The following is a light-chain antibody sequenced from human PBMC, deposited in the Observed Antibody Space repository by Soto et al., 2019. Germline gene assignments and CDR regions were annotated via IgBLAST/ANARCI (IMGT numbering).Light chain of an antibody. V-gene: IGKV1-5*01. J-gene: IGKJ2*01. CDR2: DAS. CDR1: QSISNY. Sequence: DIQMTQSPSTLSASVGDRVTITCRASQSISNYLAWYQQKPGKAPKVLIYDASSFESGVPLMFSGSGSGTEFTLTISSLQPDDFATYYCQEYDSYSSTFGQGTKLQIK. CDR3: QEYDSYSST.